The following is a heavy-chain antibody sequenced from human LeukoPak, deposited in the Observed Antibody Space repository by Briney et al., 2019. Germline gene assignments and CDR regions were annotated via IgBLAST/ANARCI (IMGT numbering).Heavy chain of an antibody. CDR2: IIPIFGTA. CDR3: ARGGGELRNWFDP. J-gene: IGHJ5*02. CDR1: GYRFTDYH. V-gene: IGHV1-69*05. D-gene: IGHD4-23*01. Sequence: GASVKVSCKASGYRFTDYHMHWVRQAPGQGLEWMGGIIPIFGTANYAQKFQGRVTITTDESTSTAYMELSSLRSEDTAVYYCARGGGELRNWFDPWGQGTLVTVSS.